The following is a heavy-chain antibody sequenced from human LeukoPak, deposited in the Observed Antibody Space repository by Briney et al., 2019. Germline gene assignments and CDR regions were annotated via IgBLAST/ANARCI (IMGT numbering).Heavy chain of an antibody. J-gene: IGHJ3*02. CDR1: GFSFSDYW. CDR3: AKYRAACFDI. V-gene: IGHV3-7*05. CDR2: IKQDGSEK. Sequence: GRSRRLSCAASGFSFSDYWMSWGRQAPGKGLGWVANIKQDGSEKYYVDSVKGRFTISRDNAKNSLYLQMNSLRAEDTAVYYCAKYRAACFDIWGQGTMVTVSS. D-gene: IGHD2-15*01.